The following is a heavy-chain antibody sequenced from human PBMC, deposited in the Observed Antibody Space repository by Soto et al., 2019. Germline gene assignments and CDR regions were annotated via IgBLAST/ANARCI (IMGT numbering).Heavy chain of an antibody. D-gene: IGHD3-22*01. CDR1: GGTFSSYA. CDR2: IIPIFGTA. Sequence: SVKVSCKASGGTFSSYAISWVRQAPGQGLEWMGGIIPIFGTANYAQKFQGRVTITADKSTSTAYMELSSLRSEDTAVYYCARGGKYYYDSSGYYLLDYWGQGTLVTVSS. CDR3: ARGGKYYYDSSGYYLLDY. V-gene: IGHV1-69*06. J-gene: IGHJ4*02.